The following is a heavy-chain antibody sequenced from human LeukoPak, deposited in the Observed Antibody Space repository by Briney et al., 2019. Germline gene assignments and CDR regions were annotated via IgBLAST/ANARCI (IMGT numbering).Heavy chain of an antibody. Sequence: ASVKVSCKASGYTFTSYGISWVRRAPGQGLEWMGWISAYNGNTNYAQKLQGRVTMTTDTSTSTAYMELRSLRSDDTAVYYCARDLPTRGWSLKHYYYYGMDVWGQGTTVTVSS. V-gene: IGHV1-18*01. CDR1: GYTFTSYG. CDR2: ISAYNGNT. CDR3: ARDLPTRGWSLKHYYYYGMDV. D-gene: IGHD6-19*01. J-gene: IGHJ6*02.